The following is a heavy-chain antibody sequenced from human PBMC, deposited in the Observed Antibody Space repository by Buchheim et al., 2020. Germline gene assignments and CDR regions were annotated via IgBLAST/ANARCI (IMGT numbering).Heavy chain of an antibody. D-gene: IGHD3-22*01. CDR2: INHSGST. V-gene: IGHV4-34*01. CDR1: GGSFSGYY. Sequence: QVQLQQWGAGLLKPSETLSLTCAVYGGSFSGYYWSWIRQPPGKGLEWIGEINHSGSTNYNPSLKSRVTISVDTSKNQFSLKLSSVTAADTAVYYCARAAPTYYYDSSGPGSIDYWGQGTL. CDR3: ARAAPTYYYDSSGPGSIDY. J-gene: IGHJ4*02.